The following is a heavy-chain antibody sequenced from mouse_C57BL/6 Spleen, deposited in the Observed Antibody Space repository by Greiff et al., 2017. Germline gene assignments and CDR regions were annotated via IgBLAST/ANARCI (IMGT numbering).Heavy chain of an antibody. J-gene: IGHJ2*01. CDR1: GYTFTDYE. V-gene: IGHV1-15*01. D-gene: IGHD2-12*01. CDR2: IDPETGGT. Sequence: VQLQQSGAELVRPGASVTLSCKASGYTFTDYEMHWVQQTPVHGLEWIGAIDPETGGTAYNQKFKGKAILTADKSSSTAYMELRSLTSEDSAIYYCTRLRRGYYFDYWGQGTTLTVSS. CDR3: TRLRRGYYFDY.